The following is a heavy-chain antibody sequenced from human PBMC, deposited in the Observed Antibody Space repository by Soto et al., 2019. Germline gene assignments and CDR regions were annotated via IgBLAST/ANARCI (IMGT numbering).Heavy chain of an antibody. CDR3: ARTLPNRQLFDS. D-gene: IGHD1-1*01. CDR2: IYNSGRY. V-gene: IGHV4-59*01. CDR1: GGFI. Sequence: SETLSLACTVSGGFIWGWIRQSPDKGLEWIGYIYNSGRYNYNPSLESRLTISIDTSKNQFSLRLASVTAADTAVYYCARTLPNRQLFDSWSQGTLVTVSS. J-gene: IGHJ4*02.